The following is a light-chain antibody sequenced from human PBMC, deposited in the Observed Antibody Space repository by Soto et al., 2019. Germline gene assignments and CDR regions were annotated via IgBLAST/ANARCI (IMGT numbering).Light chain of an antibody. V-gene: IGLV2-14*01. Sequence: QSVLTQPASVSGSPGQSITISCTGTSSDVGAYNSVSWYHQEPGKAPKLMIYEVTNRPSGVSNRFSGSKSANTASLTISGLQAEDEGDYYCSSSTRISTFVCGTGTRSPS. CDR2: EVT. J-gene: IGLJ1*01. CDR1: SSDVGAYNS. CDR3: SSSTRISTFV.